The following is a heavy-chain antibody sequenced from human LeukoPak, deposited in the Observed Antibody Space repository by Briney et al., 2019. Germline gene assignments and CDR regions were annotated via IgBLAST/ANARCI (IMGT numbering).Heavy chain of an antibody. J-gene: IGHJ4*02. CDR3: ARDVGIGYDYFVS. D-gene: IGHD5-12*01. CDR1: GYTFTDNY. CDR2: INPKSGGT. Sequence: ASVKVSCKASGYTFTDNYIHWVRQAPGQGLEWMGWINPKSGGTNYAPKFQGRVTMTRDTSISTAYTELSTLGSDDTAVYYCARDVGIGYDYFVSWGQGTLVTVSS. V-gene: IGHV1-2*02.